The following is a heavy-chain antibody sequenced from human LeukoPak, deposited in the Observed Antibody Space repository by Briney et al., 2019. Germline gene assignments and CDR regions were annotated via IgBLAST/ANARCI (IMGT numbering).Heavy chain of an antibody. D-gene: IGHD6-13*01. V-gene: IGHV4-39*01. CDR1: GGSISSSSYY. Sequence: PSETLSLTCTVSGGSISSSSYYWGWIRQPPGKGLEWIGSIYYSGSTYYNPSLKSRVTISVDTSKNQFSLKLSSVTAADTAVYYCARHVSSSWYGNWLDPWGQGTLVTVSS. CDR2: IYYSGST. J-gene: IGHJ5*02. CDR3: ARHVSSSWYGNWLDP.